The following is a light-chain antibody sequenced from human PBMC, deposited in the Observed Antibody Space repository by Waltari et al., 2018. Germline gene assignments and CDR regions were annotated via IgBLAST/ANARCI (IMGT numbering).Light chain of an antibody. J-gene: IGLJ2*01. V-gene: IGLV6-57*04. CDR1: SGSIASKY. CDR3: QSYDGSNHVI. CDR2: EDN. Sequence: NFMLTQPHSVSESPGKTVTISCTRSSGSIASKYVQWYQQRPGSAPSTVIYEDNQRPSGFPDRFSGSIDSSSSSASLTISGLKNEDEADYYCQSYDGSNHVIFGGGTKLTVL.